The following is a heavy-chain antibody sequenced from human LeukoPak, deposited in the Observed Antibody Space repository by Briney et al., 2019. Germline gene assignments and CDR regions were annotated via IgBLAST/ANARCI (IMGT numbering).Heavy chain of an antibody. J-gene: IGHJ4*02. CDR3: ARDEDWGPDY. CDR2: INPNSGGT. V-gene: IGHV1-2*02. D-gene: IGHD7-27*01. Sequence: ASVKVPCKASGYTLTGYYIHWVRQAPGQGLEWMGWINPNSGGTNYAQKFQGRVTMTRDTSISTTYMELNSLTSGDTAVYYCARDEDWGPDYWGQGTLVTISS. CDR1: GYTLTGYY.